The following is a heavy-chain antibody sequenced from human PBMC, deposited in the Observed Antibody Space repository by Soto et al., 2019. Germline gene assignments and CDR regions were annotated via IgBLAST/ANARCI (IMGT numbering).Heavy chain of an antibody. D-gene: IGHD1-26*01. CDR2: IYHSGST. Sequence: PSETLSLTCTVSGGSVSSGSSYWSWIRQSPGKGLEWIGYIYHSGSTTYNPSLKSRVTISVDTSKNQFSLKLSSVTAADTAVYYCARGVGATHFDYWGQRTLVTVSS. CDR1: GGSVSSGSSY. CDR3: ARGVGATHFDY. V-gene: IGHV4-61*01. J-gene: IGHJ4*02.